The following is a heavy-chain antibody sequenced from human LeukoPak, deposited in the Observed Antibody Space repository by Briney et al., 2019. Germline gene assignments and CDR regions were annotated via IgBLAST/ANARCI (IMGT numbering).Heavy chain of an antibody. J-gene: IGHJ3*02. CDR3: AREGGKEMATIGSHDAFDI. CDR2: IIPIFGTA. D-gene: IGHD5-24*01. Sequence: SVKVSCKASGGTFISYAISWVRQAPGQGLEWMGGIIPIFGTANYAQKFQGRVTITADESTSTAYMELSSLRSEDTAVYYCAREGGKEMATIGSHDAFDIWGQGTMVTVSS. V-gene: IGHV1-69*13. CDR1: GGTFISYA.